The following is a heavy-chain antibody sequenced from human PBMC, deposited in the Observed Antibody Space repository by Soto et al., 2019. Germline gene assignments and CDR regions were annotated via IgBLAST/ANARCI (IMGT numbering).Heavy chain of an antibody. CDR3: ASLGATVAASRGDY. Sequence: QVQLVQSGAEVKKPGSSVKVSCKASGGTFSSYTISWVRQAPGQGLEWMGRIIPILGIANYAQKFQGRVTITADKSTSTAYMELSSLRSEDTAVYYCASLGATVAASRGDYWGQGTLVTVSS. V-gene: IGHV1-69*02. CDR1: GGTFSSYT. J-gene: IGHJ4*02. D-gene: IGHD6-19*01. CDR2: IIPILGIA.